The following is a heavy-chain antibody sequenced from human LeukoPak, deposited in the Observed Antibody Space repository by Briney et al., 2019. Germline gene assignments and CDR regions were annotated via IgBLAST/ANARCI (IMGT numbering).Heavy chain of an antibody. CDR3: ASLLIAAADLFDY. J-gene: IGHJ4*02. V-gene: IGHV3-33*01. CDR1: GLTFSSYG. D-gene: IGHD6-13*01. Sequence: GGSLRLSCAASGLTFSSYGMHWVRQAPGKGLEWVAVIWYDGSNKYYADSVKGRFTISRDNSKNTLYLQMNSLRAEDTAVYYCASLLIAAADLFDYWGQGTLVTVSS. CDR2: IWYDGSNK.